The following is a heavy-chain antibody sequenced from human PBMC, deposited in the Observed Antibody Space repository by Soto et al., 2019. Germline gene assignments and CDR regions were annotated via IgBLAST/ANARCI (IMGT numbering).Heavy chain of an antibody. D-gene: IGHD1-1*01. V-gene: IGHV3-23*01. CDR1: GFTFSSYA. CDR3: ATWHEREHAFDV. J-gene: IGHJ3*01. CDR2: LYDVDGS. Sequence: DVQLLESGGGLVQPGGSVRLSCAASGFTFSSYAMSWVRQAPGKGLEWVSALYDVDGSFYADSVTGRFTTSSDSSKTTVYLQMNDLRPDDTAVYYCATWHEREHAFDVWGQGTTVTISS.